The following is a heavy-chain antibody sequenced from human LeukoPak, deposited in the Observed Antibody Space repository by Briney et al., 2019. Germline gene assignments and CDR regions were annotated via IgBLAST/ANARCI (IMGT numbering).Heavy chain of an antibody. CDR1: GFTFDDYA. V-gene: IGHV3-43*02. Sequence: GGSLRLSCAASGFTFDDYAMHWVRQAPGKGLEWVSLISGDGDSTYYADSVKGRFTISSDNSKNSLYLQMNSLRAEDTSLYYCAKDLRVGATGEGVDYWGQGTLVTVSS. CDR2: ISGDGDST. J-gene: IGHJ4*02. D-gene: IGHD1-26*01. CDR3: AKDLRVGATGEGVDY.